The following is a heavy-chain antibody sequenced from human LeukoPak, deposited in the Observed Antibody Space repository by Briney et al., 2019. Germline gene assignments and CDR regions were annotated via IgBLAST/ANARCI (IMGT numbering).Heavy chain of an antibody. CDR2: IYYSGST. D-gene: IGHD5-24*01. Sequence: SETLSLTCTVSGGSISSYYWSWIRQPPGKGLEWIGYIYYSGSTNYSPSLKSRVTISVDTSKNQFSLKLSSVTAADTAVYYCARSAWPTYNFDHWGQGTLVTVSS. J-gene: IGHJ4*02. CDR1: GGSISSYY. V-gene: IGHV4-59*01. CDR3: ARSAWPTYNFDH.